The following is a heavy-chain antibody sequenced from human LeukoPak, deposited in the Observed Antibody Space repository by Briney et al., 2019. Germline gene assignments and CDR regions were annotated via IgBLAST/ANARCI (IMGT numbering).Heavy chain of an antibody. Sequence: PGGSLRLSCAASGFSFSSYSMDWVRQAPGKGLEWVSSISSSSSYICYVDSVKGRFTISRDNAKNSLYLQMNSLRAEDTAVYYCARVWSPPYTSSWPYYFDYWGQGTLVTVSS. CDR2: ISSSSSYI. CDR3: ARVWSPPYTSSWPYYFDY. CDR1: GFSFSSYS. J-gene: IGHJ4*02. D-gene: IGHD6-13*01. V-gene: IGHV3-21*01.